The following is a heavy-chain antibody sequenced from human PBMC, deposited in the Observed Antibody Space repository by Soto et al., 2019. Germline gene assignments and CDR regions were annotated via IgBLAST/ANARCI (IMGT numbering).Heavy chain of an antibody. J-gene: IGHJ3*01. D-gene: IGHD4-4*01. V-gene: IGHV1-69*12. CDR2: ITPIFDTA. CDR1: GGTFNTYT. CDR3: ARVAQREDYTSPRDDAFDL. Sequence: QVQLVQSGAEVKKPGSSVKVSCKASGGTFNTYTINWVRQAPGQGLEWMGGITPIFDTATYAQDFQGGITSTADESSSTAYLELGSLRSEHTAIYYCARVAQREDYTSPRDDAFDLWGQGTPVTVSS.